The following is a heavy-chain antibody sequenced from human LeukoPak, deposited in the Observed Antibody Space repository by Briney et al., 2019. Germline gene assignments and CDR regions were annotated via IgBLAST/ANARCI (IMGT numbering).Heavy chain of an antibody. CDR3: VKSAGKDGYRDVFDI. CDR2: ITKSGDQT. CDR1: GFTFSSYA. Sequence: PGGSLRLSCAASGFTFSSYAMHWVRQAPGKGLERVSTITKSGDQTYYADSVKGLFTISRDISKNTLYLQMNSLRAEDTAVYHCVKSAGKDGYRDVFDIWGQGTVVTVSS. V-gene: IGHV3-23*01. J-gene: IGHJ3*02. D-gene: IGHD5-24*01.